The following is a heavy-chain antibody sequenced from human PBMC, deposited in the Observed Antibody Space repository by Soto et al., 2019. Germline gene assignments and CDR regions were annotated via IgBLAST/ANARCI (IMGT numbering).Heavy chain of an antibody. V-gene: IGHV5-51*01. Sequence: PGYSLKISCKGSGYSFSSYWIGWVRQMPGEGLEWMGIIYPGDFDTRYSPSFQGQVTISADKSISTVYLQWSSLRASDTAMYYCSRRSRDGFSTSCPTYYFDYWGHGTLVTDSS. CDR2: IYPGDFDT. J-gene: IGHJ4*01. CDR3: SRRSRDGFSTSCPTYYFDY. CDR1: GYSFSSYW. D-gene: IGHD2-2*01.